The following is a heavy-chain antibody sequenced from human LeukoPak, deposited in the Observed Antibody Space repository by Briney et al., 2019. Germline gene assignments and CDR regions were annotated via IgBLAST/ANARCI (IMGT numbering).Heavy chain of an antibody. CDR3: ARGYYYYYMDV. CDR2: ISSSGSTI. V-gene: IGHV3-48*03. Sequence: PGGSLRLSCAASGFTFSSYEMIWVRQAPGKGLEWVSYISSSGSTIYSADSVKGRFTISRDNAKNSLYLQMNSLRAEDTAVYYCARGYYYYYMDVWGTGTTVTISS. CDR1: GFTFSSYE. J-gene: IGHJ6*03.